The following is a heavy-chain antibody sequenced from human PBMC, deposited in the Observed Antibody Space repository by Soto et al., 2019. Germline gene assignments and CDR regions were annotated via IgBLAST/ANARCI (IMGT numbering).Heavy chain of an antibody. D-gene: IGHD2-21*01. J-gene: IGHJ4*02. V-gene: IGHV1-46*01. CDR3: ARSLLQGDF. CDR1: GYTFIHYY. Sequence: QVQLVQYGAEVKKPGASVKISCKASGYTFIHYYIHWVRQAPGQGLEWMAIINPNGGSTNYAQKFQGSVTVTSDTSTTTVSMELNTLESDDAAVYFCARSLLQGDFWGQGTLVTVSS. CDR2: INPNGGST.